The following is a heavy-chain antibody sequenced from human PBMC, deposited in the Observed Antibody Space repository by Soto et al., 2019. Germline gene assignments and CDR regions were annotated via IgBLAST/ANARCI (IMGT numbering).Heavy chain of an antibody. Sequence: QVQLVQSGAEVKKPGASVRVSCEASGYRFTAYYIHWVRQAPGQGLEWMGRMNLDTGGTTYAQKFQGRVNMTRDTSINTAYMEVSSLIADDTAIYYCARDENFAFRGYSFAFDFWGQGTLVTVSS. J-gene: IGHJ4*02. V-gene: IGHV1-2*06. CDR1: GYRFTAYY. CDR3: ARDENFAFRGYSFAFDF. D-gene: IGHD5-18*01. CDR2: MNLDTGGT.